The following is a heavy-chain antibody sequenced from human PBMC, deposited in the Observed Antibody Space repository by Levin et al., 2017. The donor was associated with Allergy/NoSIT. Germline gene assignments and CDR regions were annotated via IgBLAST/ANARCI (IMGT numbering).Heavy chain of an antibody. CDR3: TASIRTYGSGGRCHSDYYYYGMDV. J-gene: IGHJ6*02. CDR2: VRSKANSYAT. D-gene: IGHD2-15*01. Sequence: GESLKISCAASGFTFSASAMHWVRQASGKGLEWVGRVRSKANSYATAYAASVEGRFTISRDDSKNTPYLQMNSLKIEDTAVYYCTASIRTYGSGGRCHSDYYYYGMDVWGQGTTVTVSS. V-gene: IGHV3-73*01. CDR1: GFTFSASA.